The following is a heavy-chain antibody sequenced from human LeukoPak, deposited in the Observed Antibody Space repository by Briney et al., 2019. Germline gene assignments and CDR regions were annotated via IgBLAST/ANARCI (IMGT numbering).Heavy chain of an antibody. CDR2: ISGRGDST. Sequence: PGGSLRLSCAASGFTFSSYAMSWVRQAPGKGLEWVSAISGRGDSTDYADSVKGRFTISRDRSKNTLYLQLNSLRAEDTAVYFCAXEXXXXXXXXTXXIWXXXTXVTVS. CDR1: GFTFSSYA. V-gene: IGHV3-23*01. CDR3: AXEXXXXXXXXTXXI. J-gene: IGHJ3*02.